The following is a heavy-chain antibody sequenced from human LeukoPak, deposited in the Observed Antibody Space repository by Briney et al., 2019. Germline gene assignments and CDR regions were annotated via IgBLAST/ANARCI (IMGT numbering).Heavy chain of an antibody. Sequence: PGGSLRLSCAASGFTFSSYSMNWVRQAPGKGLEWVSSISSSSSYIYYADSVKGRFTISRDNAKNSLYLQMNSLRAEDTAVYYCARVRYYDSSGYYSAFDIWGQGTMVAVSS. J-gene: IGHJ3*02. CDR1: GFTFSSYS. D-gene: IGHD3-22*01. CDR2: ISSSSSYI. CDR3: ARVRYYDSSGYYSAFDI. V-gene: IGHV3-21*01.